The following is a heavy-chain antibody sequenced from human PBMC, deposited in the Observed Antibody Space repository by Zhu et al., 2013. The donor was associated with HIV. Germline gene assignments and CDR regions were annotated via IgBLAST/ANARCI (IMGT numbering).Heavy chain of an antibody. Sequence: QVQLVQSGAEVKKPGASVKVSCKASGYTFTSFEINWVRQTTGQGLEWMGWMNPNRGNTGYAQKFQGRVTMTRNTSISTAYMELSSLRSEDTAVYFCARGRRYCLSSSCNDYYYHYYGMDVWGQGTTVTVSS. CDR1: GYTFTSFE. J-gene: IGHJ6*02. V-gene: IGHV1-8*01. CDR2: MNPNRGNT. D-gene: IGHD1-1*01. CDR3: ARGRRYCLSSSCNDYYYHYYGMDV.